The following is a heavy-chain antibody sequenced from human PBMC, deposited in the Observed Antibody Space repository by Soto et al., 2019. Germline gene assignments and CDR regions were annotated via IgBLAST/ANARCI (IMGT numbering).Heavy chain of an antibody. CDR2: IIPIFGTA. CDR3: ARVTMVRGVIINYFDY. V-gene: IGHV1-69*01. D-gene: IGHD3-10*01. Sequence: QVQLVQSGAEVKKPGSSVKVSCKASGGTFSSYAISWVRQAPGQGLEWMGGIIPIFGTANHAQKVQGRVTITANESTSTACMELRSLRSEDTAVSYCARVTMVRGVIINYFDYWGQGTLVTVSS. CDR1: GGTFSSYA. J-gene: IGHJ4*02.